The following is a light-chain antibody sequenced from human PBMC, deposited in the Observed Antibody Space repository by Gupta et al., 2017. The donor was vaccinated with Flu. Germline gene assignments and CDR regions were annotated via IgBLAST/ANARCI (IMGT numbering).Light chain of an antibody. V-gene: IGLV10-54*04. Sequence: AGLTQPLSVSTGLRQTVTLTYTRNSNNVGDQGAAWLQQHQGHPPKLLSYRNNNRPSGISDRFSASRSGSTASLTITGLQPEDEADYYCSAWDSSLSARVFGGGTKLTVL. CDR3: SAWDSSLSARV. CDR1: SNNVGDQG. CDR2: RNN. J-gene: IGLJ3*02.